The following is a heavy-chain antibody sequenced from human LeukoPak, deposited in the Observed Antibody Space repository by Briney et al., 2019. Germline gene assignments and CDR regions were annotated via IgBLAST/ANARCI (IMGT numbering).Heavy chain of an antibody. D-gene: IGHD5-18*01. CDR2: ISYDGSNK. J-gene: IGHJ4*02. Sequence: GGSLRLSCAASEFTFSSYAMHWVRQAPGKGLEWVAVISYDGSNKYYADSVKGRFTISRDNSKNTLYLQMNSLRAEDTAVYYCARDRYSYGYYFDYWGQGTLVTVSS. CDR1: EFTFSSYA. V-gene: IGHV3-30*04. CDR3: ARDRYSYGYYFDY.